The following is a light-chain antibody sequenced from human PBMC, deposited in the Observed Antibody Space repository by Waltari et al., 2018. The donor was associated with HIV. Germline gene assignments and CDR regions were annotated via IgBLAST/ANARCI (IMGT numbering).Light chain of an antibody. CDR1: SGSIANSY. CDR2: EDN. J-gene: IGLJ2*01. CDR3: QSYYLSIVV. V-gene: IGLV6-57*04. Sequence: NFMLTQPHSVSESPGETVTISCTRRSGSIANSYVQWYQQRPGSAPTTVIYEDNKRPSGVPDRFSGSIDSSSNSASLTISGLKTEDEADYYCQSYYLSIVVFGGGTKLTVL.